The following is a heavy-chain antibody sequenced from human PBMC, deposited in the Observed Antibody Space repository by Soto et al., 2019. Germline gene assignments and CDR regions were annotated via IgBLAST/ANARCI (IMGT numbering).Heavy chain of an antibody. CDR2: INPNSGGT. CDR1: GYTFTGYY. J-gene: IGHJ6*02. V-gene: IGHV1-2*04. D-gene: IGHD6-19*01. CDR3: AGASGYYYYYGMDV. Sequence: GASVKVSCKASGYTFTGYYMHWVRQAPGQGLEWMGWINPNSGGTNYAQKFQGWVTMTRDTSISTAYMELSRLRSDDTAVYYCAGASGYYYYYGMDVWGQGTTVTVSS.